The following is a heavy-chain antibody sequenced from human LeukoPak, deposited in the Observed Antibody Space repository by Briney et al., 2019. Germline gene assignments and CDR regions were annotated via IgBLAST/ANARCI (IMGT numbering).Heavy chain of an antibody. CDR2: IGTIADT. CDR3: AKDRRHYYGLGRDAFDI. V-gene: IGHV3-13*01. CDR1: GFTFSSYD. J-gene: IGHJ3*02. Sequence: GGSLRLSCAASGFTFSSYDMHWVRQASGKGLEWVSAIGTIADTYYADSVKGRFTISRDNSKNTLYLQMNSLRAEDTAVYYCAKDRRHYYGLGRDAFDIWGQGTMVTVSS. D-gene: IGHD3-10*01.